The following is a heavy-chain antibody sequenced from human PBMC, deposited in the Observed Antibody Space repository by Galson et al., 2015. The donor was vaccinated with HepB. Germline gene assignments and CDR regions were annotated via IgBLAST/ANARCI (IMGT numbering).Heavy chain of an antibody. V-gene: IGHV3-15*01. Sequence: SLRLSCAASGFTFSSYAMSWVRQAPGKGLEWVGHIKTKTDGGTTDYAAPVKGRFTISRDDSKNTLYLQMNSLKTEDTAVYYCTRTDYGLEFDYWGQGTLVTVSS. CDR2: IKTKTDGGTT. D-gene: IGHD4/OR15-4a*01. CDR1: GFTFSSYA. CDR3: TRTDYGLEFDY. J-gene: IGHJ4*02.